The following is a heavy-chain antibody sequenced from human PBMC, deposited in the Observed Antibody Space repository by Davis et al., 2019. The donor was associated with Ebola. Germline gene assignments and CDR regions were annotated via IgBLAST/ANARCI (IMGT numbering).Heavy chain of an antibody. CDR2: INGYNGNT. CDR3: ARTSRVGTTTTASDI. CDR1: GYTFSSYG. Sequence: ASVKVSCKTSGYTFSSYGISWVRQAPGQGLEWMGWINGYNGNTNYAQKLQGRVTMTTDTSTGTAYLDLRSLRSDDTAVYFCARTSRVGTTTTASDIWGQGTLVTVSS. J-gene: IGHJ3*02. V-gene: IGHV1-18*01. D-gene: IGHD1-26*01.